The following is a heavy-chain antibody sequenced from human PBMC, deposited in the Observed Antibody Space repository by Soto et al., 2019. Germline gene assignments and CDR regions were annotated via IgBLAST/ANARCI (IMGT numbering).Heavy chain of an antibody. V-gene: IGHV1-69*02. CDR2: IIPILGIA. CDR3: ARVSSGYSGYGPIDY. Sequence: VKVSCKASGGTFSSYTISWVRQAPGQGLEWVGRIIPILGIANYAQKFQGRVTITADKSTSTAYMELSSLRSEDTAVYYCARVSSGYSGYGPIDYWGQGTLVTVSS. CDR1: GGTFSSYT. J-gene: IGHJ4*02. D-gene: IGHD5-12*01.